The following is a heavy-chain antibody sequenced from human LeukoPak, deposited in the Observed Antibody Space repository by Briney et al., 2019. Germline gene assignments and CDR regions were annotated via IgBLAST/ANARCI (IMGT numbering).Heavy chain of an antibody. J-gene: IGHJ4*02. V-gene: IGHV3-21*01. CDR3: ARDLVAVAGLSFDY. CDR2: ISSSSSYI. D-gene: IGHD6-19*01. Sequence: GGSVRLSCAASGFTFSSYSMNWVRQAPGKGLEWVSSISSSSSYIYYADSVKGRFTISRDNAKNSLYLQMNSLRAEDTAVYYCARDLVAVAGLSFDYWGQGTLVTVSS. CDR1: GFTFSSYS.